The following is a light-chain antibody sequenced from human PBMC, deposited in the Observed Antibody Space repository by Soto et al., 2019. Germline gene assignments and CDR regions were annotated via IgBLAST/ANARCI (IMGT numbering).Light chain of an antibody. CDR3: SSYTSSSTLA. Sequence: QSALTQPASVSGSPGQSITISCTGTSSDVGGYNYVSWYQQHPGKAPKLMIYEVSNRPSGVSNRFSGSKSGNTASLTISGLQAEYEADYYCSSYTSSSTLAFGTGTKVTVL. CDR1: SSDVGGYNY. J-gene: IGLJ1*01. V-gene: IGLV2-14*01. CDR2: EVS.